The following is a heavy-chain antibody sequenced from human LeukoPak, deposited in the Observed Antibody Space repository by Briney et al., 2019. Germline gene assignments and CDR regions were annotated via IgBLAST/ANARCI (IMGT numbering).Heavy chain of an antibody. V-gene: IGHV3-30-3*01. D-gene: IGHD1-14*01. CDR3: ARDYWWNHDY. J-gene: IGHJ4*02. Sequence: GGSLRLSCAASGFTFSDYAMHWVRQAPGKGLEWVAVISKDGSDKYYPGSVRGRFTISRDNSKNTIYLQMDSLRAEDTAIYYCARDYWWNHDYWGQGTLVTVSS. CDR2: ISKDGSDK. CDR1: GFTFSDYA.